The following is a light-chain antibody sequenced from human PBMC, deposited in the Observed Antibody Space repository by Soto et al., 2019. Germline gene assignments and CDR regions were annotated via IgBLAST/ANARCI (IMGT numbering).Light chain of an antibody. J-gene: IGLJ3*02. CDR2: EVS. CDR3: SSYTSSSTWL. CDR1: SSDVGAYNY. Sequence: QSALTQPASVSGSPGQSITISCTGTSSDVGAYNYVSWYQQHPGKAPKLMIYEVSNRPSGVSNRFSGYKSANTASLASSGLQAGDEADYYCSSYTSSSTWLFGGGTKLTVL. V-gene: IGLV2-14*03.